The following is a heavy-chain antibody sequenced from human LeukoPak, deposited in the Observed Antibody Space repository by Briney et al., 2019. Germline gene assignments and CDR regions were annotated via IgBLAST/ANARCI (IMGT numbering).Heavy chain of an antibody. Sequence: PSETLSLTCTVSGGSISSYYWSWIRQPPGKGLEWIGYIYYSGSTYYNPSLKSRVTISVDTSKNQFSLKLSSVTAADTAVYYCARGTTTLNFDYWGQGTLVTVSS. CDR1: GGSISSYY. CDR2: IYYSGST. J-gene: IGHJ4*02. CDR3: ARGTTTLNFDY. V-gene: IGHV4-59*12. D-gene: IGHD1-1*01.